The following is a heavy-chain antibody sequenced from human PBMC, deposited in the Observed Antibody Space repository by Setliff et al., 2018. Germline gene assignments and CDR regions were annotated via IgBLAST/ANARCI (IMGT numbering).Heavy chain of an antibody. CDR2: LNPNSGGT. Sequence: ASVKVSCKASGYTFPRYGLSWVRQAPGQVLEWMGWLNPNSGGTNYAQKFQGRVTMTRDTSISTAYMELSRLRSDDTAVYYCARGIVTVVVPAAIPYWGYYGMDVWGQGTTVTVSS. CDR3: ARGIVTVVVPAAIPYWGYYGMDV. D-gene: IGHD2-2*01. CDR1: GYTFPRYG. V-gene: IGHV1-2*02. J-gene: IGHJ6*02.